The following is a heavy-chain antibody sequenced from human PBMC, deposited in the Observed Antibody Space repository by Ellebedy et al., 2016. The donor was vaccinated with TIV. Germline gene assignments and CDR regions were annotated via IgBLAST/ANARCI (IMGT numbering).Heavy chain of an antibody. CDR1: GFTFRSFA. CDR3: AKDRGIVGAKREYYFDS. V-gene: IGHV3-23*01. D-gene: IGHD1-26*01. Sequence: GGSLRLXXAASGFTFRSFAMSWVRQVPGKGLEWVSAISGGGDATFYADSVKRRFIISKDNSKNTLYLLMSNLRADDTAVYYCAKDRGIVGAKREYYFDSWGRGTLVTVSS. CDR2: ISGGGDAT. J-gene: IGHJ4*02.